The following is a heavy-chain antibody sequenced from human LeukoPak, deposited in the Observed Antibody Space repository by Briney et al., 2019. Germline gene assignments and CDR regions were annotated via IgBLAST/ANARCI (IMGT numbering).Heavy chain of an antibody. J-gene: IGHJ4*02. CDR1: AFTFRNYA. CDR2: ISHDERNI. CDR3: AKDRTGLLVVPAALDY. D-gene: IGHD2-2*01. V-gene: IGHV3-30*18. Sequence: GGSLRLSCAASAFTFRNYAMHWVRQAPGKGLQWVAVISHDERNIYYADSVKGRFTISRDNSKNTLYLQMNSLGAEDTAVYYCAKDRTGLLVVPAALDYWGQGTLVTVSS.